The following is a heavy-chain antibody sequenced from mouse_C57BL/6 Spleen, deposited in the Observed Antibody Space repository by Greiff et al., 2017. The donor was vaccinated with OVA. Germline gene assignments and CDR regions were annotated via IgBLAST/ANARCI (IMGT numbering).Heavy chain of an antibody. CDR2: INPSSGYT. J-gene: IGHJ2*01. Sequence: VKLMESGAELARPGASVKMSCKASGYTFTSYTMHWVKQRPGQGLEWIGYINPSSGYTKYNQKFKDKATLTADKSSSTAYMQLSSLTSEDSAVYYCARDGPVSYYFDYWGQGTTLTVSS. D-gene: IGHD2-3*01. CDR3: ARDGPVSYYFDY. CDR1: GYTFTSYT. V-gene: IGHV1-4*01.